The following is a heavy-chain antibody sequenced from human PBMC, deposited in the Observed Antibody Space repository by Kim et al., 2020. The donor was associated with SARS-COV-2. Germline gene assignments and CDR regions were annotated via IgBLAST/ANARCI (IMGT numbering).Heavy chain of an antibody. V-gene: IGHV4-34*01. J-gene: IGHJ4*02. CDR2: INHSGST. CDR3: ARGLVVVDDILTGYWQ. CDR1: GGSFSGYY. Sequence: SETLSLTCAVYGGSFSGYYWSWIRQPPGKGLEWIGEINHSGSTNYNPSLKSRVTISVDTSKNQFSLKLSSVTAADTAVYYCARGLVVVDDILTGYWQWGQGTLVTVSS. D-gene: IGHD3-9*01.